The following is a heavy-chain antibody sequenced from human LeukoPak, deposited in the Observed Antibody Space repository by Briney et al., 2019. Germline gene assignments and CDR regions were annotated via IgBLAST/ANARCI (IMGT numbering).Heavy chain of an antibody. CDR1: GFTFSSYA. V-gene: IGHV3-30-3*01. J-gene: IGHJ3*02. Sequence: GGSLRLSCAASGFTFSSYAMHWVRQAPGKGLEWVAVISYDGSNKYYADSVKGRFTISRDNSKNTLDLQMNSLRAEDAAMYYCAKVLRRYHDSSGSDAFDIWGQGTMVTVSS. CDR2: ISYDGSNK. D-gene: IGHD3-22*01. CDR3: AKVLRRYHDSSGSDAFDI.